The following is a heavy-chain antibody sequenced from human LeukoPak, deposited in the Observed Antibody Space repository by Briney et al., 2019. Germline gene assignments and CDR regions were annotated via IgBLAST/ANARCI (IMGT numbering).Heavy chain of an antibody. Sequence: GGSLRLSCVASGFTFSSYAMSWVRQAPGKGLEWVSAISGSGGSTYYADSVKGRFTISRDNSKSTLYLQMNSLRAEDTAVYYCAKDLILWFGEFDYWGQGTLVTVSS. V-gene: IGHV3-23*01. CDR2: ISGSGGST. D-gene: IGHD3-10*01. CDR3: AKDLILWFGEFDY. J-gene: IGHJ4*02. CDR1: GFTFSSYA.